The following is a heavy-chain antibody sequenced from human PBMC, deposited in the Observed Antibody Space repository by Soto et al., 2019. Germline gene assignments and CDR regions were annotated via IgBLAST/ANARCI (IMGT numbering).Heavy chain of an antibody. CDR1: GGSISSYY. CDR3: ARDRNYERGTGIDRPTSAFDI. Sequence: PSETLSLTCTVSGGSISSYYWSWIRQPPWKGLEWIGYIYYSGSTNYNPSLKSRVTISVDTSKNQFSLKLSSVTAADTAVYYCARDRNYERGTGIDRPTSAFDIWGQGTMVTVSS. J-gene: IGHJ3*02. CDR2: IYYSGST. V-gene: IGHV4-59*01. D-gene: IGHD1-7*01.